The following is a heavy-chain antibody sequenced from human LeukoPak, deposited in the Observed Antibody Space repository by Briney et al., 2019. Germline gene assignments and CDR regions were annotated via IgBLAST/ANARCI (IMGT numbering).Heavy chain of an antibody. CDR1: GGSISSSSYY. Sequence: SETLSLTCTVSGGSISSSSYYWGWIRQPPGKGLEWIGSIYYSGSTNYNPSLKSRVTISVDTSKNQFSLKLSSVTAADTAVYYCARASSDSSSWYRYYFDYWGQGTLVTVSS. V-gene: IGHV4-39*07. D-gene: IGHD6-13*01. CDR2: IYYSGST. CDR3: ARASSDSSSWYRYYFDY. J-gene: IGHJ4*02.